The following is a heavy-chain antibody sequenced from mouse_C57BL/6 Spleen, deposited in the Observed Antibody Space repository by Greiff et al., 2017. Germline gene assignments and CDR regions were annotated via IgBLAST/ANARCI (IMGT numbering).Heavy chain of an antibody. CDR3: THYYGSGYGFAY. D-gene: IGHD1-1*01. CDR2: IDPETGGT. J-gene: IGHJ3*01. Sequence: QVQLQQSGAELVRPGASVTLSCKASGYTFTDYEMHWVKQTPVHGLEWIGAIDPETGGTAYNQKFKGKAILTADKSSSTAYMELRSLTSEDSAVYYCTHYYGSGYGFAYWGQGTLVTVSA. V-gene: IGHV1-15*01. CDR1: GYTFTDYE.